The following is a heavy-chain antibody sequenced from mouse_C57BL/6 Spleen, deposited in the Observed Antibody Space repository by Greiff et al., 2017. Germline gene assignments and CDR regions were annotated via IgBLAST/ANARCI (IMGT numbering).Heavy chain of an antibody. D-gene: IGHD1-1*01. CDR1: GYTFTSYW. CDR2: ISPGSGST. V-gene: IGHV1-55*01. J-gene: IGHJ2*01. Sequence: QVQLQQPGAELVKPGASVKMSCKASGYTFTSYWITWVKQRPGQGLEWIGDISPGSGSTNYNEKFKSKATLTVDTSSSTAYMQLSSLASEDSAVYYCARWGCGSSYNCGGKGTTLTVSS. CDR3: ARWGCGSSYNC.